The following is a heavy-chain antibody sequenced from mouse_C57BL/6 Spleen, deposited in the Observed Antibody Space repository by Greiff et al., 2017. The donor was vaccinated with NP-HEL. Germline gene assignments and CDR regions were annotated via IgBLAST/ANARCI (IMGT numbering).Heavy chain of an antibody. CDR2: IRSKSNNYAT. CDR3: VRAPYYAMDY. CDR1: GFSFNTYA. Sequence: EVQLVESGGGLVQPKGSLKLSCAASGFSFNTYAMNWVRQAPGKGLEWVARIRSKSNNYATYYADSVKDRFTISRDDSESMLYLQMNNLKTEDTAMYYCVRAPYYAMDYWGQGTSVTVSS. J-gene: IGHJ4*01. V-gene: IGHV10-1*01.